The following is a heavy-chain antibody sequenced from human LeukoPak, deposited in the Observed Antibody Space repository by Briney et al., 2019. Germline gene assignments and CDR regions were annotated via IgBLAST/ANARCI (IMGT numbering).Heavy chain of an antibody. Sequence: ASVTVSCKASGYTFTSYGISWVRQAPGQGLEWMGWISAYNGNTNYAQKLQGRVTMTTDTSTSTAYMELSRLRSDDTAVYYCARAGYSSSWSSQYYYYMDVWGKGTTVTVSS. CDR3: ARAGYSSSWSSQYYYYMDV. CDR1: GYTFTSYG. J-gene: IGHJ6*03. D-gene: IGHD6-13*01. V-gene: IGHV1-18*01. CDR2: ISAYNGNT.